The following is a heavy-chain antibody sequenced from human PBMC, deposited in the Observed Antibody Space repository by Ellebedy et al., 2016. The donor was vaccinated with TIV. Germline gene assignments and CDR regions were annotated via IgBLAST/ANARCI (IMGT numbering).Heavy chain of an antibody. CDR2: IYWNDDK. CDR3: AQGERYFDWLL. CDR1: GFSLSTSGVG. D-gene: IGHD3-9*01. J-gene: IGHJ4*02. Sequence: SGPTLVKPTQTLTLTCTFSGFSLSTSGVGVGWIRQPPGKALEWLALIYWNDDKRYSPSLKSRLTITKDTSKNQVVLTITNMDPVDTATYYCAQGERYFDWLLWGQGTLVTVSS. V-gene: IGHV2-5*01.